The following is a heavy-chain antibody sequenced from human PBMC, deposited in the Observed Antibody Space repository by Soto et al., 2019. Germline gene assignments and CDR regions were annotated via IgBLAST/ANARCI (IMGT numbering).Heavy chain of an antibody. Sequence: QLQLQESGSGLVKPSQTLSLTCAVSGGSIISGGDSWSWIRQPPGKGLQWIGFIYHSGSTIYNPSLKSAFSMSIDKPKIQFSLRLSTVTGADTALYYCARRDDTGLVHWGQGTPVTVSS. D-gene: IGHD5-18*01. CDR2: IYHSGST. J-gene: IGHJ4*02. V-gene: IGHV4-30-2*01. CDR1: GGSIISGGDS. CDR3: ARRDDTGLVH.